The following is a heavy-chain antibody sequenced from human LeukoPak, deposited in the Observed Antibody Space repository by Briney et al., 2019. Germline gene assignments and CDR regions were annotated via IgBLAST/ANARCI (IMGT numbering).Heavy chain of an antibody. V-gene: IGHV4-34*01. CDR3: ARIRMAAIGDY. CDR2: INHSGST. J-gene: IGHJ4*02. CDR1: GGSFSGYY. D-gene: IGHD6-25*01. Sequence: SETLSLTCAVYGGSFSGYYWSWIRQPPGKGLEWIGEINHSGSTNYNPSLKSRVTISVDTSKNQFSLELSSVTAADTAVYYCARIRMAAIGDYWGQGTLVTVSS.